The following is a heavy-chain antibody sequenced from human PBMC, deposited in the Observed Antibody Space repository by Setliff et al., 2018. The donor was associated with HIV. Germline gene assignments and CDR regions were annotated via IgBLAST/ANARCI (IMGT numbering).Heavy chain of an antibody. CDR1: GGSFTGYY. V-gene: IGHV4-34*01. D-gene: IGHD3-3*01. Sequence: PSETLSLTCAVYGGSFTGYYWSWIRQPPGKGLEWIGEIDHSGSTNYNPSLKSRVTISLDTSKNQFSLKLRSVTAADTAVYYCAREGARITIFGVVTALWYFDLWGRGTLVTVSS. CDR2: IDHSGST. J-gene: IGHJ2*01. CDR3: AREGARITIFGVVTALWYFDL.